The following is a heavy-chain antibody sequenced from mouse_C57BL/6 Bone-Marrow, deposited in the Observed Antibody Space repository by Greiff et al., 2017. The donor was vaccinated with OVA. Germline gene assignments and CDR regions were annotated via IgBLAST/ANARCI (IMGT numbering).Heavy chain of an antibody. CDR2: INPGSGGT. CDR3: LAWFAY. V-gene: IGHV1-54*01. CDR1: GYAFTSYW. J-gene: IGHJ3*01. Sequence: QVQLQQSGAELVRPGTSVKVSCKASGYAFTSYWIEWVKQRPGQGLEWIGVINPGSGGTNYNEKFKGKATLTVDKSSSTDYMQRSNLTSEDSAVYFCLAWFAYWGQGTLVTVSA.